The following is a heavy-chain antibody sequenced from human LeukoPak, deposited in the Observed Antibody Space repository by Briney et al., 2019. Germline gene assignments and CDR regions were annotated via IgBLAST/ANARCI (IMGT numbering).Heavy chain of an antibody. CDR2: ISYDGSNK. Sequence: GGSLRLSCAASGFTFSSYAMHWVRQAPGKGLEWVAVISYDGSNKYYADSVKGRFTISRDNSKNTLYLQMNSLRAGDTAVYYCAPEYYYDSSGYYGSNFDYWGQGTLVTVSS. CDR3: APEYYYDSSGYYGSNFDY. V-gene: IGHV3-30-3*01. J-gene: IGHJ4*02. CDR1: GFTFSSYA. D-gene: IGHD3-22*01.